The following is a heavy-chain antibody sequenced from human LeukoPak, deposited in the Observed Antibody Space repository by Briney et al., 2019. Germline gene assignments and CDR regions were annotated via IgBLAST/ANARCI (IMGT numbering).Heavy chain of an antibody. J-gene: IGHJ4*02. Sequence: GGSLRLSCAASGFTFSKYWMTWVRQAPGKGLEWVANIDQDGSENFYVDSVKGQFTISRDNAKNSLYLQMNSLRLDDTALYYCVRDQGAAGDYWGQGTLVTVSS. CDR2: IDQDGSEN. CDR1: GFTFSKYW. CDR3: VRDQGAAGDY. D-gene: IGHD6-13*01. V-gene: IGHV3-7*01.